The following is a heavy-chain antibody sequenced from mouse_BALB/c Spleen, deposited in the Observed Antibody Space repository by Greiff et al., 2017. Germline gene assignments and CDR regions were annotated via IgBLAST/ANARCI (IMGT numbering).Heavy chain of an antibody. CDR1: GYTFTSYT. J-gene: IGHJ4*01. Sequence: QVQLQQSAAELARPGASVKMSCKASGYTFTSYTMHWVKQRPGQGLEWIGYINPSSGYTEYNQKFKDKTTLTADKSSSTAYMQLSSLTSEDSAVYYCARSRFYSSSYYAMDYGGQGTSVTVSS. D-gene: IGHD2-1*01. CDR2: INPSSGYT. CDR3: ARSRFYSSSYYAMDY. V-gene: IGHV1-4*02.